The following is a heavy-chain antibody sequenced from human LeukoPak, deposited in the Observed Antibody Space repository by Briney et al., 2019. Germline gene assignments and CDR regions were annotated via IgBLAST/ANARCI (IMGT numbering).Heavy chain of an antibody. CDR1: GFTFSSYS. Sequence: PGGSLRLSCAASGFTFSSYSMNWVRQAPGKGLEWVSSISSSSSYIYYADSVKGRFTISRDNAKNSLYLQTNSLRAEDTAVYCCASPDPTATDYWGQGTLVTVSS. CDR2: ISSSSSYI. J-gene: IGHJ4*02. CDR3: ASPDPTATDY. V-gene: IGHV3-21*01. D-gene: IGHD5-18*01.